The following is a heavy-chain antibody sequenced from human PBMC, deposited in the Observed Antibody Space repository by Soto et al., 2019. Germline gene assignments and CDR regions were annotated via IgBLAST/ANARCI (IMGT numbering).Heavy chain of an antibody. CDR3: ATPPGRSARYFYYMGV. CDR1: GFTFSSYA. Sequence: EEELFESGGGLVQPGGSLRLSCAASGFTFSSYAMSWVRQAPGKGPEWVSGISKSGGSTYYADSGRGRFTFTRDNSKNTRYLTTNSLPAEDTALYYHATPPGRSARYFYYMGVWEKVATVSV. CDR2: ISKSGGST. V-gene: IGHV3-23*01. J-gene: IGHJ6*03. D-gene: IGHD6-6*01.